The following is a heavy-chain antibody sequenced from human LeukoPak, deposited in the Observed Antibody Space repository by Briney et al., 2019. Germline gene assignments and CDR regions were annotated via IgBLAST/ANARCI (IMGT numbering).Heavy chain of an antibody. CDR2: TKEDGSEK. CDR3: AREGEGYMDV. Sequence: QPGGSLRLSCGASGLNFSKYLMSWVRQAPGKGLEWVASTKEDGSEKYYVDSVKGRFTISRDNTKNSLYLQMNSLRDEDTAVYYCAREGEGYMDVWGKGTTVTVSS. CDR1: GLNFSKYL. V-gene: IGHV3-7*01. D-gene: IGHD1-26*01. J-gene: IGHJ6*03.